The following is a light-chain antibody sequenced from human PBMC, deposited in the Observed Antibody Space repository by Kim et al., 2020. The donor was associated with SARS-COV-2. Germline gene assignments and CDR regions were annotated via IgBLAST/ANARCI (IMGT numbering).Light chain of an antibody. CDR2: GKN. CDR1: SLRSDY. V-gene: IGLV3-19*01. J-gene: IGLJ1*01. Sequence: LGQTVRIKCQGDSLRSDYATWYQQKPGQAPVVVIYGKNNRPSGIPERFSGSSSGNTASLTITGAQAEDEADYYCNSRESSGNHLYVFGTGTKVTVL. CDR3: NSRESSGNHLYV.